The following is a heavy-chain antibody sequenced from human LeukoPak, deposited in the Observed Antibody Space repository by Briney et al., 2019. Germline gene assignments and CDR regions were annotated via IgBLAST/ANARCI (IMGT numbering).Heavy chain of an antibody. CDR1: GGSISSGGYY. CDR2: IYYSGST. CDR3: ARAEADAFDI. Sequence: SETLSLTCTVSGGSISSGGYYWGWIRQHPGKGLEWIGYIYYSGSTYYNPSLKSRVTISVDTSKNQFSLKLSSVTAADTAVYYCARAEADAFDIWGQGTMVTVSS. V-gene: IGHV4-31*03. J-gene: IGHJ3*02. D-gene: IGHD1-14*01.